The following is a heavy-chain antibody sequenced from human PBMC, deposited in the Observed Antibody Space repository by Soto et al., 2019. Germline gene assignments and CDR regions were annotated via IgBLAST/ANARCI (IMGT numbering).Heavy chain of an antibody. CDR2: IWYDGSNK. V-gene: IGHV3-33*01. CDR1: GFTFSRYG. CDR3: ARAYGGDYYYYMDV. J-gene: IGHJ6*03. D-gene: IGHD2-8*01. Sequence: QVRLVESGGGVVQPGGSLRLSCAASGFTFSRYGMHWVRQAPGKGLEWVAVIWYDGSNKYYAVSVKGRFTISRDNSKNTLYLQMNSLRAEDTAVYYCARAYGGDYYYYMDVWGKGTTVTVSS.